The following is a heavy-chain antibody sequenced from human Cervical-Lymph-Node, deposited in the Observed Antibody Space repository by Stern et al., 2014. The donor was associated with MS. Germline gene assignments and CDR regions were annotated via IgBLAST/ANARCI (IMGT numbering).Heavy chain of an antibody. CDR2: ISWNSVRI. J-gene: IGHJ6*02. Sequence: EVQLVESGGGLEQPGRSLRLSCVASGFTFDDYAMHWVRQAPGKGLEWVAGISWNSVRIGYADSVKGRFTISRDKAKNSLYLQMSSLRPEDTALYYCARVTMVRGNGMDVWGQGTTVSVS. CDR1: GFTFDDYA. D-gene: IGHD3-10*01. CDR3: ARVTMVRGNGMDV. V-gene: IGHV3-9*01.